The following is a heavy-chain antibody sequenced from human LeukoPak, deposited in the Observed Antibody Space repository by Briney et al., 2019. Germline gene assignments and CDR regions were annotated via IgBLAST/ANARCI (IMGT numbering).Heavy chain of an antibody. D-gene: IGHD2-15*01. CDR3: ARRAGEYSHPYDY. J-gene: IGHJ4*02. Sequence: GGSLRLSCAASGFTFNSYGMIWIRQAPGKGLEWVSFIYSGGNTHYSDSVKGRFTISRDNSKNTLYLQMNSLRAEDTAIYYCARRAGEYSHPYDYWGQGTLVTVSS. V-gene: IGHV3-53*01. CDR1: GFTFNSYG. CDR2: IYSGGNT.